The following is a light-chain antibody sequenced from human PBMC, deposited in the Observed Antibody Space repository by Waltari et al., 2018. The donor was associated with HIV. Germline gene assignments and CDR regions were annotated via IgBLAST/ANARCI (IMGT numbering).Light chain of an antibody. Sequence: QSVLTQPPSASGTPGQRVTISCSGGSSNIGSKYVSWYQHHPGKAPKLMIYDVSKRPSGVPDRFSGSKADNTASLTISGLQAEDEADYYCCSYAGTYTWVFGGGTKLTVL. J-gene: IGLJ3*02. CDR2: DVS. CDR1: SSNIGSKY. V-gene: IGLV2-11*01. CDR3: CSYAGTYTWV.